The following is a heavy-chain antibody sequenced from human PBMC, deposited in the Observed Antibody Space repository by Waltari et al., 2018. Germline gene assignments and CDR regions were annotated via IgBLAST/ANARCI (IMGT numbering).Heavy chain of an antibody. Sequence: QVQLQQWGAGLLKPSETLSLTCAVYGGSFSGYYWSWIRQPPGKGLEWIGEINHSGSTNYNPSLKSRVTISVDTSKNQFSLKLSSVTAADTAVYYCVTASRRCRWYMDVWGKGTTVTVSS. CDR1: GGSFSGYY. D-gene: IGHD3-3*01. J-gene: IGHJ6*03. V-gene: IGHV4-34*01. CDR2: INHSGST. CDR3: VTASRRCRWYMDV.